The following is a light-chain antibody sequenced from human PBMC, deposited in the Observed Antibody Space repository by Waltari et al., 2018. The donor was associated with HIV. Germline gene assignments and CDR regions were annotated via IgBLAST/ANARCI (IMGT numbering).Light chain of an antibody. CDR3: FAYAGSTSYVI. V-gene: IGLV2-23*02. CDR2: EVS. Sequence: QSALTQPASVSGSPGQSITISCTGTSSDVGGYNLVSWYQQHPGKAPKLIIYEVSKRPSVVSNRFSGSKSVNTASLTISVLQAEDESDYYCFAYAGSTSYVIFGGGTKLTFL. CDR1: SSDVGGYNL. J-gene: IGLJ2*01.